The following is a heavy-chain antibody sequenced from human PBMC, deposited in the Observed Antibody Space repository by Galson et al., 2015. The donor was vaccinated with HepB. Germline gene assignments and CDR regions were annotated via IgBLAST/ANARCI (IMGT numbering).Heavy chain of an antibody. CDR2: ISYDGSNK. CDR3: ARDQGASFWGGAYYYYYGMDV. Sequence: SLRLSCAASGFTFSSYAMHWVRQAPGKGLEWVAVISYDGSNKYYADSVKGRFTISRDNSKNTLYLQMNSLRAEDTAVYYCARDQGASFWGGAYYYYYGMDVWGQGTTVTVSS. D-gene: IGHD7-27*01. J-gene: IGHJ6*02. V-gene: IGHV3-30-3*01. CDR1: GFTFSSYA.